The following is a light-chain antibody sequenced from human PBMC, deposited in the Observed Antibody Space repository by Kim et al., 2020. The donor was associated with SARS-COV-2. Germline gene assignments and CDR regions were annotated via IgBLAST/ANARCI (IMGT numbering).Light chain of an antibody. CDR1: QTIHIY. CDR3: QQSYYTPPIT. J-gene: IGKJ5*01. CDR2: SAS. Sequence: DIQMTQSPSSLSASVGDRVTITCRASQTIHIYLNWYQQKPGKAPKLLIESASTLQSGVPSRFSGSGSGTDFTLTISRVQPEDFATYYCQQSYYTPPITFGQGTQLEIK. V-gene: IGKV1-39*01.